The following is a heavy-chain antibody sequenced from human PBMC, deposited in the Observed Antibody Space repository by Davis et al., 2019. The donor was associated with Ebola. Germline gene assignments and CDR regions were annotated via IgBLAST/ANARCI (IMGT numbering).Heavy chain of an antibody. CDR3: ARGSGYYDFWSGPRAYYMDV. V-gene: IGHV5-51*01. J-gene: IGHJ6*03. Sequence: GESLKISCKGSGYSFTSYWIGWVRQMPGKGLEWMGIIYPGDSDTRYSPSFQGQVTISADKSISTAYLQWSSLKASDTAMYYCARGSGYYDFWSGPRAYYMDVWGKGTTVTVSS. CDR1: GYSFTSYW. CDR2: IYPGDSDT. D-gene: IGHD3-3*01.